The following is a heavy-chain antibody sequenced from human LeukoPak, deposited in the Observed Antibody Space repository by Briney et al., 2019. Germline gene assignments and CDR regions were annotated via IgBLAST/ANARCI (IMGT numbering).Heavy chain of an antibody. D-gene: IGHD2-15*01. CDR2: IYYSGRT. J-gene: IGHJ5*02. CDR1: GGSISSYY. CDR3: ARDLAGHQVVEP. V-gene: IGHV4-59*12. Sequence: SETLSLTCSVSGGSISSYYWSWIRQPPGKGLEWIGYIYYSGRTNYNPSLKSRVTISVDTSKNQFSLTLSSVTAADTAVYYCARDLAGHQVVEPWGQGTLVTVSS.